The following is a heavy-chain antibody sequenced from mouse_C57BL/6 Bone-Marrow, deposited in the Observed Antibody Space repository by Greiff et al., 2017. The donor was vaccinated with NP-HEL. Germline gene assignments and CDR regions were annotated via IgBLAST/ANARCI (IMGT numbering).Heavy chain of an antibody. J-gene: IGHJ1*03. CDR3: ARRGPVVAKRGNWYFDV. V-gene: IGHV1-76*01. CDR2: IYPGSGNT. Sequence: QVQLKQSGAELVRPGASVKLSCKASGYTFTDYYINWVKQRPGQGLEWIARIYPGSGNTYYNEKFKGKATLTAEKSSSTAYMQLSSLTSEDSAVYFCARRGPVVAKRGNWYFDVWGTGTTVTVSS. CDR1: GYTFTDYY. D-gene: IGHD1-1*01.